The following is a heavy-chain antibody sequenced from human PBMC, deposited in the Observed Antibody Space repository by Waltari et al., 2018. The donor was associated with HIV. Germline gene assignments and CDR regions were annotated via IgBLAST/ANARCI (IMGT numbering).Heavy chain of an antibody. V-gene: IGHV3-73*01. Sequence: VQPGGSLKLSCAASGFTFSGSAMHWVRQASGKGLGWVGRIRSKANTYATAYAASVKGRFTISRDDSKNTAYLLMNSLKTEDTAVYYCHYFDTSASAAFDYWGQGTLVTVSS. J-gene: IGHJ4*02. CDR1: GFTFSGSA. CDR3: HYFDTSASAAFDY. CDR2: IRSKANTYAT. D-gene: IGHD3-22*01.